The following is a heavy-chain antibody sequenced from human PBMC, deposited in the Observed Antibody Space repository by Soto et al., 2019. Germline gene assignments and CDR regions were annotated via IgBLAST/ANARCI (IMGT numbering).Heavy chain of an antibody. CDR1: GFTFSTYW. V-gene: IGHV3-7*01. J-gene: IGHJ6*03. D-gene: IGHD1-20*01. Sequence: EVQLVESGGGLVQPGGSLRLSCAASGFTFSTYWMSWVRQAPGKGLEWVANIKQDGSEKYYVDSVKGRFTISRDNAKNSLYLQMNSLRAEDTAVYYCAREYNWNRITYYYYMDVWGKGTTVTVSS. CDR2: IKQDGSEK. CDR3: AREYNWNRITYYYYMDV.